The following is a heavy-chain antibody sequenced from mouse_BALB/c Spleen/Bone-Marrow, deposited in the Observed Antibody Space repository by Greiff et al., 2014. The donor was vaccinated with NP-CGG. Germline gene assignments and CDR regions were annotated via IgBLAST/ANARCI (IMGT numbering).Heavy chain of an antibody. V-gene: IGHV5-4*02. CDR2: ASGGGSYT. J-gene: IGHJ4*01. D-gene: IGHD2-14*01. CDR3: ARDRGVQGYAMDY. Sequence: EVKLMESGGGLVKPGGSLKLSCAASGFTFSDYYMYWVRQTPEKRLEWVATASGGGSYTYYPDSVKGRFTISRDIAKNNLYLQMSSLKSEDTAMYYCARDRGVQGYAMDYWGQGTSVTVSS. CDR1: GFTFSDYY.